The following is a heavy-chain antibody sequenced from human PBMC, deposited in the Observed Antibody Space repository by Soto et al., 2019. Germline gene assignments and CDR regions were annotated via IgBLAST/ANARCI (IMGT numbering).Heavy chain of an antibody. CDR3: ARNWNLALVPAAYFDS. CDR1: KFSLLTSIYY. CDR2: VYYTGTT. J-gene: IGHJ4*02. Sequence: KPSETLPRDGTVPKFSLLTSIYYWAWILQPPGKGLEWVGTVYYTGTTYYNPSLQSRVTISTDTSKTQFSLNLNSVTAADTAVYYCARNWNLALVPAAYFDSWGQGTLVSVSS. V-gene: IGHV4-39*01. D-gene: IGHD2-2*01.